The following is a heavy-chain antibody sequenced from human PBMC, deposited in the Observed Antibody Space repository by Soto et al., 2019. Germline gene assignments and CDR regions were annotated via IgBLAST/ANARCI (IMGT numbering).Heavy chain of an antibody. J-gene: IGHJ3*02. CDR3: ARGNCTNGVCYRGFGAFDI. D-gene: IGHD2-8*01. Sequence: PSQTLSLTCAISGDSVSSNSAAWNWIRQSPSRGLEWLGRTYYRSKWYNDYAVSVKSRITINPDTSKNQFSLQLNSVTPEDTAVYYCARGNCTNGVCYRGFGAFDIWGQGTMVTVSS. CDR1: GDSVSSNSAA. CDR2: TYYRSKWYN. V-gene: IGHV6-1*01.